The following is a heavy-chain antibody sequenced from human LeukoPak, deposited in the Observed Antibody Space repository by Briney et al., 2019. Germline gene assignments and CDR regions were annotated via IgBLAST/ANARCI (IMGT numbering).Heavy chain of an antibody. CDR2: ISYDGSNK. D-gene: IGHD2-2*01. Sequence: GGSLRLSCAASGFTFSSYGMHWVRQAPGKGLEWVAVISYDGSNKYYADSVKGRFTISRDNSKNTLYLQMNSLRAEDTAVYYCARDPLGIVVVPAAPNDYWGQGTLVTVSS. CDR3: ARDPLGIVVVPAAPNDY. V-gene: IGHV3-30*03. CDR1: GFTFSSYG. J-gene: IGHJ4*02.